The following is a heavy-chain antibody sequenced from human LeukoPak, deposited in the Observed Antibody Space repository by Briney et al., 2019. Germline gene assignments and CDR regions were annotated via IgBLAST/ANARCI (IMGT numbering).Heavy chain of an antibody. J-gene: IGHJ3*02. V-gene: IGHV4-30-2*01. CDR2: IYHSGST. CDR3: ARAPGYCSGGSCYPLGFDI. Sequence: SQTLSLTCAVSGGSISSGGYSWSWIRQPPGKGLEWIGYIYHSGSTYYNPSLKSRVTISVDTSKNQFSLKLSSVTAADTAVYYCARAPGYCSGGSCYPLGFDIWGQGTMVTVSS. CDR1: GGSISSGGYS. D-gene: IGHD2-15*01.